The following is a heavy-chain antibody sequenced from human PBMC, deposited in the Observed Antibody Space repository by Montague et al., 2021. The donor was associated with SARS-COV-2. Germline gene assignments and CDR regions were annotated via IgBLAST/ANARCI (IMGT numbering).Heavy chain of an antibody. D-gene: IGHD6-13*01. V-gene: IGHV4-39*01. CDR2: VYYSGST. Sequence: SETLSLTCSVSGGSISTSNYYWGWIRQPPGKGLEWIGSVYYSGSTYYNPPLKSRVTVSVDTSKNQFSLKISSVTAADTAAYFCAGQSASSPFDHWGQGTLVTVSS. J-gene: IGHJ4*02. CDR1: GGSISTSNYY. CDR3: AGQSASSPFDH.